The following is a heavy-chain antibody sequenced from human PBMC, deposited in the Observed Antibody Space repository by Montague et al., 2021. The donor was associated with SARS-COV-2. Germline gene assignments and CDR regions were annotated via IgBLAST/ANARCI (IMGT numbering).Heavy chain of an antibody. CDR1: GGSISSSSYY. CDR2: IYYSGST. Sequence: SETLSLTCTVSGGSISSSSYYWGWIRRPPGKGLEWIGSIYYSGSTYYNPSLKSRVTISVDTSKNQFSLKLSSVTAADTAVYYCARRERLLWFGELFFAFDIWGQGTMVTVSS. D-gene: IGHD3-10*01. V-gene: IGHV4-39*01. J-gene: IGHJ3*02. CDR3: ARRERLLWFGELFFAFDI.